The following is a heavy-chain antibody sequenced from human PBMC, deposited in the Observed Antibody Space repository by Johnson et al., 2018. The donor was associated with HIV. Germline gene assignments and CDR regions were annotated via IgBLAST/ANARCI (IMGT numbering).Heavy chain of an antibody. CDR1: GFTFSSYA. CDR2: ISYDGSNN. D-gene: IGHD3-22*01. J-gene: IGHJ3*02. Sequence: QVQLVESGGGVVQPGRSLRLSCAASGFTFSSYAMHWVRQAPGKGLEWVAVISYDGSNNYYADSVKGRIHISRDNSKNTRYLQMNSLRAEDTAVYYCARDNGYYYDSSGSRNAFDIWGQGTMVTVSS. CDR3: ARDNGYYYDSSGSRNAFDI. V-gene: IGHV3-30-3*01.